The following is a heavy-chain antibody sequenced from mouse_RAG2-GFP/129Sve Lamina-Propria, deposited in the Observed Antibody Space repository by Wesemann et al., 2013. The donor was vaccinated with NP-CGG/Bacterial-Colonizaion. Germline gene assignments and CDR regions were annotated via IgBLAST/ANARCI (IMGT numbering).Heavy chain of an antibody. CDR3: AREGTTVVGAMDY. J-gene: IGHJ4*01. Sequence: QVQLQQPGAELVKPGASVKVSCKASGYTFTSYWITWVKQRPGQGLEWIGNINPSNGGTNYNEKFKSKATLTVDKSSSTAYMQLSSLTSEDSAVYYCAREGTTVVGAMDYWGQGTSVTVSS. D-gene: IGHD1-1*01. V-gene: IGHV1-53*01. CDR2: INPSNGGT. CDR1: GYTFTSYW.